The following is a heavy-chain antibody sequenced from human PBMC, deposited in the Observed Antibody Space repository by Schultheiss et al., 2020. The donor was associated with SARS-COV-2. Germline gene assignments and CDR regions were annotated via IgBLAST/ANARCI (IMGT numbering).Heavy chain of an antibody. CDR2: INPNSGGT. J-gene: IGHJ5*02. CDR1: GYTFTGYY. D-gene: IGHD3-10*01. Sequence: ASVKVSCKASGYTFTGYYMHWVRQAPGQGLEWMGWINPNSGGTNYAQKFQGWVTMTRDTSISTAYMELSRLRSDDTAVYYCARGHYYGSGSYYIRTIPPPWVDPWGQGTLVTVSS. CDR3: ARGHYYGSGSYYIRTIPPPWVDP. V-gene: IGHV1-2*04.